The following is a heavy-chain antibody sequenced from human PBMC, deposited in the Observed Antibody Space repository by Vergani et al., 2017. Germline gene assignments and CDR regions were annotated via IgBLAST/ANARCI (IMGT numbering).Heavy chain of an antibody. CDR3: ARAYSSGWYIGGDYYYYMDV. D-gene: IGHD6-19*01. CDR2: IRYDGSNK. Sequence: QVQLVESGGGVVQPGGSLRLSCAASGFTFSSYGMHWVRQAPGKGLEWVAFIRYDGSNKYYADSVKGRFTISRDNAKNSLYLQMNSLRAEDTAVYYCARAYSSGWYIGGDYYYYMDVWGKGTTVTVSS. J-gene: IGHJ6*03. V-gene: IGHV3-30*02. CDR1: GFTFSSYG.